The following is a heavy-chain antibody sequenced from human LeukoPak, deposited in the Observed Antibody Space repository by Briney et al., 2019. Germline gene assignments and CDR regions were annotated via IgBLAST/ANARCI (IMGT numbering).Heavy chain of an antibody. CDR2: IGFSSIGYSSDHL. V-gene: IGHV3-11*05. D-gene: IGHD3/OR15-3a*01. CDR3: AREDFFTPHS. Sequence: GGSLRLSCAASGFPFSAYYMTWIRQAPGKGLEWVSSIGFSSIGYSSDHLKYADSLKGRFTISRDNAKNSLFLQMDSLRAEDTAVYFCAREDFFTPHSWGQGTLVTVSS. J-gene: IGHJ4*02. CDR1: GFPFSAYY.